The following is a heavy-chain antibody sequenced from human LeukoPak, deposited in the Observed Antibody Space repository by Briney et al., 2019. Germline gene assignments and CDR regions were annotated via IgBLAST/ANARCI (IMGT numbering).Heavy chain of an antibody. J-gene: IGHJ4*02. D-gene: IGHD3-10*01. CDR1: GYTFTGYY. CDR2: INPNSGGT. CDR3: ARGVGRSAAGLYYFDC. V-gene: IGHV1-2*02. Sequence: ASLKVSCKASGYTFTGYYMHWVRQAPGQRLEWMGWINPNSGGTNYAQKFQGRVTMTRDTSISTAYMELSRLRSDDTAVYYCARGVGRSAAGLYYFDCWGQGTLVTVSS.